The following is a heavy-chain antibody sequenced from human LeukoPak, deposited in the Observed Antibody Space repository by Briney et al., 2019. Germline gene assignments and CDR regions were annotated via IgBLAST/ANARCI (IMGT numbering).Heavy chain of an antibody. J-gene: IGHJ3*02. V-gene: IGHV3-15*01. CDR1: GFTFSTYW. Sequence: GGSLRLSCTASGFTFSTYWMGWVRQAPGKGLEWVGRIKSKTDGGTTDYAAPVKGRFTISRDDSKNTLYLQMNSLKTEDTAVYYCTTLDIVVVPAAIPTDDAFDIWGQGTMVTVSS. D-gene: IGHD2-2*02. CDR3: TTLDIVVVPAAIPTDDAFDI. CDR2: IKSKTDGGTT.